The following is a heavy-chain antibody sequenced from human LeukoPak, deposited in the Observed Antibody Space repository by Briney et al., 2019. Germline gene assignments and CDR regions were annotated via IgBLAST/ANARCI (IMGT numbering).Heavy chain of an antibody. CDR1: GYTFTSYY. D-gene: IGHD6-19*01. CDR3: ARVFHLDGSGWSRLGY. V-gene: IGHV1-46*01. Sequence: GASVKVSCKASGYTFTSYYMHWVRQAPGQGLEWMGIINPSGGSTSYAQKFQGRVTMTRDTSTSTVYMELSSLRSEDTAVYYCARVFHLDGSGWSRLGYWGQGTLVTVSS. J-gene: IGHJ4*02. CDR2: INPSGGST.